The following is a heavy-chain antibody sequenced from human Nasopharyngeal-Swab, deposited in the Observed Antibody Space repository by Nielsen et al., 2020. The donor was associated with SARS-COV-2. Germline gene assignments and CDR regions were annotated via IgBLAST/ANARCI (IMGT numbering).Heavy chain of an antibody. CDR3: AGRGYSYGDGLFDY. D-gene: IGHD5-18*01. Sequence: SEKEARKAAGGRSSREARSRERQVPGQGLEWMGGIIPIFGTANYAPKFQCRDPMTAHLSTTTAYMVLSSLRSEDTAVYYFAGRGYSYGDGLFDYWGQGTLVTVSS. CDR2: IIPIFGTA. V-gene: IGHV1-69*13. J-gene: IGHJ4*02. CDR1: GGRSSREA.